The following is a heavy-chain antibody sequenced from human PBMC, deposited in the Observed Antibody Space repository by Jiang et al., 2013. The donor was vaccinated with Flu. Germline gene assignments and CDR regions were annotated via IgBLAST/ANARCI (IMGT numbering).Heavy chain of an antibody. CDR1: FSSYA. CDR2: IIPILGIA. CDR3: ARGLRYFDWLLYSAPFDY. Sequence: FSSYAISWVRQAPGQGLEWMGGIIPILGIANYAQKFQGRVTITADKSTSTAYMELSSLRSEDTAVYYCARGLRYFDWLLYSAPFDYWGQGTLVTVSS. D-gene: IGHD3-9*01. J-gene: IGHJ4*02. V-gene: IGHV1-69*10.